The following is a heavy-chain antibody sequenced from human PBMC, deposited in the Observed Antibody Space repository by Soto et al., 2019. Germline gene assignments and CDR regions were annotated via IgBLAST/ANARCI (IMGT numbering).Heavy chain of an antibody. CDR2: IGGSGDGT. CDR3: ARAREASLLRVTSSY. J-gene: IGHJ4*02. V-gene: IGHV3-23*01. CDR1: GFTFSSYT. Sequence: PGGSLRLSCEASGFTFSSYTMNWVRRAPGKGLEWVATIGGSGDGTYYGDSVKGRFTISRDNSKNTVYLQMNSLRAEDTAIYYCARAREASLLRVTSSYWGPGTLVTVSS. D-gene: IGHD2-21*02.